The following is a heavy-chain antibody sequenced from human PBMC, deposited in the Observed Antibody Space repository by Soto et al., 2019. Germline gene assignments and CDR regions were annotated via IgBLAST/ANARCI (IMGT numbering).Heavy chain of an antibody. CDR2: TRNKANRYTT. CDR3: ASAEGY. J-gene: IGHJ4*02. Sequence: GGSLRLSCAASGFTFSDHYMDWVRQAPGKGLEWVGRTRNKANRYTTEYAASVKGRFTISRDDSKNSLYLQMNSLKTEDTAVYYCASAEGYWGQGTLVTVSS. CDR1: GFTFSDHY. V-gene: IGHV3-72*01.